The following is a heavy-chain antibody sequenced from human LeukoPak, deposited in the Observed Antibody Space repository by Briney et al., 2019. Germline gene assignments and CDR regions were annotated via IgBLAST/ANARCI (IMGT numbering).Heavy chain of an antibody. CDR1: GDSIGTYF. CDR2: VYDGGRT. D-gene: IGHD3-22*01. CDR3: ARLLDNDISGDPDTFDM. J-gene: IGHJ3*02. Sequence: KSSETLSLTCTVSGDSIGTYFWNWIRQSAGEGLEWIGHVYDGGRTNYNPSLKGRVTISVDTSRNPFSLRLSSVTAADTAVYYCARLLDNDISGDPDTFDMWGQGTTVIVSS. V-gene: IGHV4-4*07.